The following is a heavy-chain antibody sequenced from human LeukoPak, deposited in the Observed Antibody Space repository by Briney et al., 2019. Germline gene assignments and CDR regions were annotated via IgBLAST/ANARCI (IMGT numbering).Heavy chain of an antibody. CDR3: ARDSGSYGPEGMDV. V-gene: IGHV3-21*01. CDR2: ITGSSNYI. J-gene: IGHJ6*02. Sequence: PGGSLRLSCEASGFTFSSYTMHWVRQAPGKGLEWVSSITGSSNYIYYGDSMKGRFTISRDNAGNSVYLQMNSLRAEDTALYYCARDSGSYGPEGMDVWGQGTTVTVSS. D-gene: IGHD5-18*01. CDR1: GFTFSSYT.